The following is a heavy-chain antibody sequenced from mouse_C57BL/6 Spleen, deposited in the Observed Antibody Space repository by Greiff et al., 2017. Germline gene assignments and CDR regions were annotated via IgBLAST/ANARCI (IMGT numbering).Heavy chain of an antibody. J-gene: IGHJ4*01. CDR3: TRNYGSSYWAMDY. Sequence: QVQLKESGAELVRPGASVTLSCKASGYTFTDYEMHWVKQTPVHGLEWIGAIDPETGGTAYNQKFKGKAILTADKSSSTAYMELRSLTSEDSAVYYCTRNYGSSYWAMDYWGQGTSVTVSS. D-gene: IGHD1-1*01. CDR2: IDPETGGT. V-gene: IGHV1-15*01. CDR1: GYTFTDYE.